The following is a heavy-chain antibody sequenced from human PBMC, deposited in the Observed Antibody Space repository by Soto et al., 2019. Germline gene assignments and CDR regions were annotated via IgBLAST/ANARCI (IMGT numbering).Heavy chain of an antibody. V-gene: IGHV4-59*13. CDR1: DVTIKNYY. D-gene: IGHD2-15*01. J-gene: IGHJ3*02. CDR2: IFYRWCT. Sequence: SDTQSLPSTIADVTIKNYYWSWISQLSGRGLEMIGYIFYRWCTNYNPSRNRRVTKDISKNQVVLTLPNMDPVDTATYYCAHTAVVVPAATHAFDIRGQGTLVTVS. CDR3: AHTAVVVPAATHAFDI.